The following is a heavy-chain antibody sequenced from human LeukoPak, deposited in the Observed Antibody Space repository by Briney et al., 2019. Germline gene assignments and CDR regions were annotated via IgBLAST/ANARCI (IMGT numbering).Heavy chain of an antibody. V-gene: IGHV4-59*01. D-gene: IGHD6-13*01. Sequence: PSETLSLTCTVSGGSISSYYWSWIRQPPGKGREGRGFIYYSRPTHYTPSLKSRVTISVDTSKNPFSLKLSSVTAADTAVYYCARREQQLLGYYFDYWGQGTLVTVSS. J-gene: IGHJ4*02. CDR1: GGSISSYY. CDR3: ARREQQLLGYYFDY. CDR2: IYYSRPT.